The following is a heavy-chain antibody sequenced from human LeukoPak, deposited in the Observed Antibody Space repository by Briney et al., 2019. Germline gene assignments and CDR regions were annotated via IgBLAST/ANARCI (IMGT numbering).Heavy chain of an antibody. CDR3: AKDLGYCSSTTCYTGIDY. V-gene: IGHV3-33*06. CDR1: GFTFSSYG. D-gene: IGHD2-2*02. Sequence: GRSLRLSCAASGFTFSSYGMHWVRQAPGKGLEWVALTWNDGFNKYYADSVKGRFTISRDNLKNTLYLQMDSLRAEDTAVYYCAKDLGYCSSTTCYTGIDYWGQGTLVTVSS. J-gene: IGHJ4*02. CDR2: TWNDGFNK.